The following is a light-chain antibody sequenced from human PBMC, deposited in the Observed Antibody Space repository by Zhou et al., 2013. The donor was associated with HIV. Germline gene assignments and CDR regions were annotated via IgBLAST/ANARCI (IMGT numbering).Light chain of an antibody. V-gene: IGKV3-20*01. J-gene: IGKJ2*01. CDR1: QSVSSY. Sequence: EIVLTQSPATLSLSPGERATLSCRASQSVSSYLAWYQQKPGQAPRLLIYGASSRATGIPDRFSGSGSGTDFTLIISRLEPEDFAVYYCQQYGSSPHTFGLGDQAGDQT. CDR2: GAS. CDR3: QQYGSSPHT.